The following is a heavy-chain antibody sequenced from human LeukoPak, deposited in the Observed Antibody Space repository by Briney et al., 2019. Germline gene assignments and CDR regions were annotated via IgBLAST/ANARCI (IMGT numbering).Heavy chain of an antibody. CDR1: GFTFSSYS. CDR2: ISSSSSYI. V-gene: IGHV3-21*01. J-gene: IGHJ5*02. CDR3: ARAEGELIVVVPAALGP. Sequence: GGSLRLSCAASGFTFSSYSMNWVRQAPGKGLEWVSSISSSSSYIYYADSVKGRFTISRDNAKNSLYLQMNSLRAEDTAVYYCARAEGELIVVVPAALGPWGQGTLVTVSS. D-gene: IGHD2-2*01.